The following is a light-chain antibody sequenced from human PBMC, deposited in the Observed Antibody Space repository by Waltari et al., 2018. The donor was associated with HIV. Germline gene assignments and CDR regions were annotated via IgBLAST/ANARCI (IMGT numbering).Light chain of an antibody. V-gene: IGKV1-5*03. J-gene: IGKJ1*01. Sequence: DIQMTQSPSTLSASVGDRVTITCRASQSISSWLAWYQQKPRKAPKLLIYKASSLESEVPSRFSGSGSGTEFTLTISSLQPDDFATYYCQQYNSYPWTFGQGTKVEIK. CDR1: QSISSW. CDR3: QQYNSYPWT. CDR2: KAS.